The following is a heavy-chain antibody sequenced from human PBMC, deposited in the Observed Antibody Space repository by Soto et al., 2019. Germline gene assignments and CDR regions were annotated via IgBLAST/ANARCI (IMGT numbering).Heavy chain of an antibody. J-gene: IGHJ4*02. Sequence: SETLSLTCTVSGGSISSSSYYWGWVRQPPGKGLEWIGSIYYSGSTYYNPSLKSRVTISVDTSKNQFSLKLSSVTAADTAVYYCASPRDGYNLDFDYWGQGTLVTVSS. D-gene: IGHD5-12*01. CDR3: ASPRDGYNLDFDY. CDR1: GGSISSSSYY. CDR2: IYYSGST. V-gene: IGHV4-39*01.